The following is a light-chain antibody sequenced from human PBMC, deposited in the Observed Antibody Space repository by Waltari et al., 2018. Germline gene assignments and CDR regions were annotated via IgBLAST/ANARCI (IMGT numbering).Light chain of an antibody. Sequence: QSVLTQPPSASGTPGQRVTISCSGSSSNIGSNYVYWYQQLPGTAPKLLIYRNNRRPSGVPDLFSGSKSGTSASLAISGLRSEDEADYYCAAWDDSLSGYVVFGGGTKLTVL. V-gene: IGLV1-47*01. J-gene: IGLJ2*01. CDR3: AAWDDSLSGYVV. CDR1: SSNIGSNY. CDR2: RNN.